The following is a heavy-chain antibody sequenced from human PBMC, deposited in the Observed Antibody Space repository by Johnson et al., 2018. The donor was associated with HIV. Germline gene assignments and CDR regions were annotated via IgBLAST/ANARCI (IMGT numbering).Heavy chain of an antibody. J-gene: IGHJ3*02. V-gene: IGHV3-30-3*01. CDR1: GFTFSSYA. Sequence: QVQLVESGGGVVQPGRSLRLSCAASGFTFSSYAMHWVRQAPGKGLEWVAVISYDGSNKYHAGSVKGRFTISRDNAKNSLYLQMNSLRAEDTAVYYCARVGWLPDAFDIWGQGTMVTVSS. CDR3: ARVGWLPDAFDI. CDR2: ISYDGSNK. D-gene: IGHD5-24*01.